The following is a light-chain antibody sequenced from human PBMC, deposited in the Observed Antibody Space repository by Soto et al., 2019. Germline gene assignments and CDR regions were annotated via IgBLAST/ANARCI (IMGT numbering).Light chain of an antibody. Sequence: QSVLTQPPSVSGAPGQRVTISCTGGSSSIGAGYDVHWYQHLPGTAPKLLIYGDSNRPSGVPDRFSGSKSGTSASLAITGLQAEDEGDYYCQSYDRSLSGRVVFGGGTQLTVL. V-gene: IGLV1-40*01. J-gene: IGLJ2*01. CDR2: GDS. CDR3: QSYDRSLSGRVV. CDR1: SSSIGAGYD.